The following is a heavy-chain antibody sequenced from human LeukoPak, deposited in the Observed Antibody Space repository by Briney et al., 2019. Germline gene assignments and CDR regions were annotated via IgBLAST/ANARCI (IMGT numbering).Heavy chain of an antibody. J-gene: IGHJ6*02. Sequence: GGSLRLSCAASGFTFSSYAMSWVRQAPGKGLEWVAVISYDGSNKYYADSVKGRFTISRDNSKSTLYLQMISLRAEDTAVYYCARDHWVTMVRGVIPLYGLDVWGQGSTVTVSS. CDR2: ISYDGSNK. D-gene: IGHD3-10*01. V-gene: IGHV3-30*03. CDR3: ARDHWVTMVRGVIPLYGLDV. CDR1: GFTFSSYA.